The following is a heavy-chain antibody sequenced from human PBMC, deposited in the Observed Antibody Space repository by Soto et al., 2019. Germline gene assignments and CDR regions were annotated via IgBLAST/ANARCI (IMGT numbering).Heavy chain of an antibody. J-gene: IGHJ4*02. V-gene: IGHV4-4*02. CDR1: GGSISNW. CDR3: ARMLSGGYPCFDI. D-gene: IGHD1-26*01. Sequence: QVQLQESGPGLVKPSGTLSLTCAVSGGSISNWWSWVRQPPGKGLEWIGEVYHDGSTNYNPSLRSRVTISVDKSKNEFSLRLFSVTAADTAVYYCARMLSGGYPCFDIWGQGTLVTVSS. CDR2: VYHDGST.